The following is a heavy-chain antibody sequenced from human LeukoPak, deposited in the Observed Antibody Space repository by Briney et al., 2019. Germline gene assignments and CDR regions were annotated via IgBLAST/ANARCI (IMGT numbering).Heavy chain of an antibody. CDR3: AKAEAREILRAVGLEEYLQY. Sequence: PGGSLRLSCAASGFTFSSYGMHWVRQAPGKGLEWVAYIRVDGIDKYYPDSVKGRSTISRGNSKSTVYLQMNSLIPDDTAVYFCAKAEAREILRAVGLEEYLQYWGQGTLVTVSS. J-gene: IGHJ1*01. CDR1: GFTFSSYG. V-gene: IGHV3-30*02. D-gene: IGHD3-10*01. CDR2: IRVDGIDK.